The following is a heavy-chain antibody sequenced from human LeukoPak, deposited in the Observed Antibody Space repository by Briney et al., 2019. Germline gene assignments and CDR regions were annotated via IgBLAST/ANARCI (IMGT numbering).Heavy chain of an antibody. V-gene: IGHV4-59*01. Sequence: SETLSLTCTVSGGSISSYYWSWIRQPPGKGLEWIGYIYYSGSTNYNPSLKSRVTVSVDTSKNQFSLKLSSVTAADTAVYYCAGGHCSSTSRLFDYWGQGTLVTVSS. J-gene: IGHJ4*02. D-gene: IGHD2-2*01. CDR2: IYYSGST. CDR3: AGGHCSSTSRLFDY. CDR1: GGSISSYY.